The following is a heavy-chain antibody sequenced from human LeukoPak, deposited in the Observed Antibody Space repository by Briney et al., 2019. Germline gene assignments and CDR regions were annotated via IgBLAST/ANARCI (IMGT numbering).Heavy chain of an antibody. CDR1: GGSISSYY. CDR2: IYYSGRT. V-gene: IGHV4-59*01. Sequence: SETLSLTCTVSGGSISSYYWSWIRHPPGKGLEWIGYIYYSGRTNYNPSLESRVTISVDTSKNQFSLKLSSVTAADTAVYYCARCAVMDDDYFDYWGQGTLVTVSS. CDR3: ARCAVMDDDYFDY. D-gene: IGHD3-16*01. J-gene: IGHJ4*02.